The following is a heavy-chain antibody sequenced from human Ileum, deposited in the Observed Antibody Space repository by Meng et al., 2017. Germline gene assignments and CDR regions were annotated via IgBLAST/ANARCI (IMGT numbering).Heavy chain of an antibody. CDR1: GFRMSDAW. CDR2: IKTESEFGAT. Sequence: EAGGGLVKAWGSRRVSWAASGFRMSDAWLNWYRQGPGKGLEWVGRIKTESEFGATEYAAPVKGRVTISRDASKNRVYSQMNSLTTEDTAVYYCTKRDVWGQGTLVTVSS. J-gene: IGHJ4*02. V-gene: IGHV3-15*07. D-gene: IGHD5-24*01. CDR3: TKRDV.